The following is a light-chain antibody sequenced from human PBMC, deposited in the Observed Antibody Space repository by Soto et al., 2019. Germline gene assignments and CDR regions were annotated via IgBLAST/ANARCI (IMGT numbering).Light chain of an antibody. V-gene: IGKV3-20*01. CDR1: QSVSSNY. J-gene: IGKJ3*01. CDR3: QQYGSSYT. Sequence: EIVLTQSPGTLSLSPGERATISCRASQSVSSNYLACHQQQPGQATRLLIYGASSRATGIPDRFSGSGSGTDFTLTISRLDPEDFAVYYCQQYGSSYTFGPGTKVDIK. CDR2: GAS.